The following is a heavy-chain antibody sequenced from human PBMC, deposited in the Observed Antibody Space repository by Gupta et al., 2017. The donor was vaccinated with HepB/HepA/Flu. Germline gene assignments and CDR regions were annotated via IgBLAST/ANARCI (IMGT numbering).Heavy chain of an antibody. CDR1: GYTFHGHY. J-gene: IGHJ4*02. Sequence: QVQLVQSGAEVEKPGASVKVSCKTSGYTFHGHYMHWVRQAPGQGLEWVGWLNPHSGGTNYAQKFRGRVTITRDTSIRTAYLELSSLRSDDTAVYYCARSQGYSTYSPFDYWGQGTLVTVSS. D-gene: IGHD4-11*01. CDR2: LNPHSGGT. CDR3: ARSQGYSTYSPFDY. V-gene: IGHV1-2*02.